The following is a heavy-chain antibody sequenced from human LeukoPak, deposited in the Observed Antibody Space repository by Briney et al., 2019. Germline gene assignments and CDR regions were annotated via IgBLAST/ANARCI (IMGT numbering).Heavy chain of an antibody. D-gene: IGHD5-12*01. Sequence: KPSQTLSLTCTVSGGSISSGSYYWSWIRQPAGKGLEWIGRIYTSGSTNYNPSLKSRVTMSVDTSKNQFSLKLSSVTAADTAVYYCASQSWGLRPFDYWGQGTLVTVSS. V-gene: IGHV4-61*02. CDR3: ASQSWGLRPFDY. CDR1: GGSISSGSYY. J-gene: IGHJ4*02. CDR2: IYTSGST.